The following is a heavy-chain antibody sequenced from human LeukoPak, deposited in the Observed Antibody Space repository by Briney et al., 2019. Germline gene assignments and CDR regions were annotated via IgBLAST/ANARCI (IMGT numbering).Heavy chain of an antibody. CDR2: IYSGGST. CDR3: AKGLYSSSSSSFDY. D-gene: IGHD6-6*01. Sequence: SGGSLRLSCAASGFTVSSNYMSWVRQAPGKGLEWVSIIYSGGSTFYADSVKGRFTISRDNSKNTLYLQMNSLRAEDTAVYYCAKGLYSSSSSSFDYWGQGTLVTVSS. V-gene: IGHV3-53*05. J-gene: IGHJ4*02. CDR1: GFTVSSNY.